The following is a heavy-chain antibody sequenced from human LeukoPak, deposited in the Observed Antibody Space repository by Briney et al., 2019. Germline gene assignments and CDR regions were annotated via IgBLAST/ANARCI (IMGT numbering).Heavy chain of an antibody. Sequence: SGPTLVKPTQTLTLTCTFSGFSLSTSAVGVGWIRQPPGKALEWLALIYWDDDKRYNPSLNSRLTIAKGTSRSQVVLTMTNMDPVDTATYYCADPATIRGLYYWGPGTLVTVSS. J-gene: IGHJ4*01. V-gene: IGHV2-5*02. CDR1: GFSLSTSAVG. CDR3: ADPATIRGLYY. CDR2: IYWDDDK.